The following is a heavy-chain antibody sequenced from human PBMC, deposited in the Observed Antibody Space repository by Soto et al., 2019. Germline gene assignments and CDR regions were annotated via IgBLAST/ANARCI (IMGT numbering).Heavy chain of an antibody. D-gene: IGHD3-10*01. V-gene: IGHV1-18*04. CDR1: GYTFSNYC. J-gene: IGHJ4*02. CDR2: ISGYNGLT. Sequence: QVQLVQSGDEVKKSGASVKVSCKASGYTFSNYCISWVRQAPGQGLEWMGWISGYNGLTAYAQNVQGRVTMTIDTPTTTVFMEMTGLRSNDTAVYYCARDEGIRGFDSWGQGTLVTVSS. CDR3: ARDEGIRGFDS.